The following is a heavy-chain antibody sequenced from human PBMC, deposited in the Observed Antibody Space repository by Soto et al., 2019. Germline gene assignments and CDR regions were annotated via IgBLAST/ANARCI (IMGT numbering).Heavy chain of an antibody. Sequence: SETLSLTCTVSGGSISSYYWSWIRQPPGKGLEWIGYIYYSGSTNYNPSLKSRVTISVDTSKNQFSLKVPSVTAADTAVYFCASRSLLWFGDPAYYFDYWGQGTLVT. V-gene: IGHV4-59*08. CDR3: ASRSLLWFGDPAYYFDY. J-gene: IGHJ4*02. CDR2: IYYSGST. CDR1: GGSISSYY. D-gene: IGHD3-10*01.